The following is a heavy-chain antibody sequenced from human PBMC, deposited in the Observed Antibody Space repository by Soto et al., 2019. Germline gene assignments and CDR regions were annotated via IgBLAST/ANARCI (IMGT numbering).Heavy chain of an antibody. J-gene: IGHJ3*02. CDR3: ARHSFGMEEQLVPPAFDI. V-gene: IGHV5-51*01. CDR1: GYSFTSYW. Sequence: PGESLKISCKGSGYSFTSYWIGWVRQMPGKGLEWMGIIYPGDSDTRYSPSFQGQVTISADKSISTAYLQWSSLKASDTAMYYCARHSFGMEEQLVPPAFDIWGQGTMVTVSS. CDR2: IYPGDSDT. D-gene: IGHD6-6*01.